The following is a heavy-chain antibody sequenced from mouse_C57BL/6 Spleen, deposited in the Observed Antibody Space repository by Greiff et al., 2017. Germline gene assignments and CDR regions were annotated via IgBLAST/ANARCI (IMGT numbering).Heavy chain of an antibody. J-gene: IGHJ4*01. Sequence: EVQLVESGGDLVKPGGSLKLSCAASGFTFSSYGMSWVRQTPDKRLEWVATISSGGSYTYYPDNVKGRFTISRDNAKNTLYLQMSSLKSEDTAMYYCARERVITTVVATDYYAMDGWGQGTSVTVSS. CDR3: ARERVITTVVATDYYAMDG. D-gene: IGHD1-1*01. V-gene: IGHV5-6*01. CDR1: GFTFSSYG. CDR2: ISSGGSYT.